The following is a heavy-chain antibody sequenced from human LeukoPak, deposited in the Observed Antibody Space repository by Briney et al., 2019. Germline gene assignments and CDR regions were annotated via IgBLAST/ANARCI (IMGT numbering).Heavy chain of an antibody. J-gene: IGHJ4*02. CDR2: ISGSGGGT. CDR1: GFTFSSYA. V-gene: IGHV3-23*01. D-gene: IGHD2-21*01. Sequence: GGSLRHSCAASGFTFSSYAMSWVRQAPGKGLEWVSAISGSGGGTYYADSVKGRFTISRDSSKNTLYLQMNSLRAEDTAVYYCAKIAEAVSSNYYFDYWGQGTLVTVSS. CDR3: AKIAEAVSSNYYFDY.